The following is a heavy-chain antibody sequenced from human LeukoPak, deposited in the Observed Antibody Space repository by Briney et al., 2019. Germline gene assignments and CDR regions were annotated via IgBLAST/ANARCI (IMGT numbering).Heavy chain of an antibody. D-gene: IGHD3-22*01. V-gene: IGHV4-39*01. CDR3: APDSSGYGYYFDY. J-gene: IGHJ4*02. Sequence: DPSETLSLTCTVSGGSISSSSYYWGWIRQPPGKGLEWIGSIYYSGSTYYNPSLKSRVTISVDTSKNQFSPKLSSVTAADTAVYYCAPDSSGYGYYFDYWGQGTLVTVSS. CDR1: GGSISSSSYY. CDR2: IYYSGST.